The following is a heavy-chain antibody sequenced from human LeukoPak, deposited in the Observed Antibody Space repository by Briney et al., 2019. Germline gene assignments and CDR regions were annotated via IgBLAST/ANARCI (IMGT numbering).Heavy chain of an antibody. CDR3: ARDPLPRGHVY. V-gene: IGHV3-30-3*01. CDR1: GFTFSSYA. CDR2: ISYDGSNK. J-gene: IGHJ4*02. Sequence: PGGSLRLSCAASGFTFSSYAMHWVRQAPGKGLEWVAVISYDGSNKYYADSVKGRFTISRDNSKNTLYLQMNSLRAEDTAVYYCARDPLPRGHVYWGQGTLVTVSS.